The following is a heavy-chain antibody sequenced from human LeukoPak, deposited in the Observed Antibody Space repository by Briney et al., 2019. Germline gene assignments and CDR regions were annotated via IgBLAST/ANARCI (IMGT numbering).Heavy chain of an antibody. CDR2: LSASGGGT. V-gene: IGHV3-23*01. D-gene: IGHD5-18*01. J-gene: IGHJ3*02. CDR3: PTVLHTSMTTWAAFDT. CDR1: GLTFSNFA. Sequence: GGSLRLSCAASGLTFSNFAMTWVRQTPGKGLEWVSALSASGGGTFYAPSVKGRFTISRDNSKNTVSLQMNSLRAEDTALYYCPTVLHTSMTTWAAFDTWGQGTMVTVSS.